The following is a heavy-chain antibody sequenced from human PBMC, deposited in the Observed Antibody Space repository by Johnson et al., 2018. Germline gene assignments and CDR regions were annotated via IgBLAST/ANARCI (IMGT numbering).Heavy chain of an antibody. CDR1: GYTFTSYY. V-gene: IGHV1-46*01. J-gene: IGHJ6*03. Sequence: VQLLESGAEVKKPGASVKVSCKASGYTFTSYYMHWVRQAPGQGLEWMGIITPSGGSTSYAQKFQGRVIIAVDTSKNQFSLKLRSVTAADTAGYYCARDRRGTLGPNYMDGWGKGTTVTVSS. CDR3: ARDRRGTLGPNYMDG. CDR2: ITPSGGST. D-gene: IGHD3-16*01.